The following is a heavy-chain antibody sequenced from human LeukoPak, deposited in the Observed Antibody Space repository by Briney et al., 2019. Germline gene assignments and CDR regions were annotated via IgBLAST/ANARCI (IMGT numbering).Heavy chain of an antibody. CDR2: IRYDGGNK. J-gene: IGHJ5*02. CDR3: ARNPVVVVGATLNWFDP. Sequence: GGSLRLSCTASGFTFSSFGMHWVRQAPGKGLEWLTFIRYDGGNKYYADSVKGRFTISRDNSKNTLYLQISSLKAEDTAVYYCARNPVVVVGATLNWFDPWGQGTLVTVSS. V-gene: IGHV3-30*02. D-gene: IGHD2-15*01. CDR1: GFTFSSFG.